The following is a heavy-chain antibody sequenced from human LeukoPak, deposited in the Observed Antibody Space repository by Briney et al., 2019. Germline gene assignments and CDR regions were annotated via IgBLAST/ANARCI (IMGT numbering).Heavy chain of an antibody. CDR3: ARRYCSCRNCYYFDY. D-gene: IGHD2-15*01. Sequence: GESLKISCKGPGYTFPCYWIGWVRQMPGKGLEWMGIIHPDDSDTRYSPSFQGQVTISADKSISTAYLQWSSLKASDTAMYYCARRYCSCRNCYYFDYWGQGTLVTVSS. CDR1: GYTFPCYW. CDR2: IHPDDSDT. J-gene: IGHJ4*02. V-gene: IGHV5-51*01.